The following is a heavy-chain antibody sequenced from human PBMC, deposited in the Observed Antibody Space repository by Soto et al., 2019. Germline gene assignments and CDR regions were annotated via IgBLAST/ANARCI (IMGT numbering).Heavy chain of an antibody. CDR1: GFTSGDYA. V-gene: IGHV3-49*03. Sequence: PGGSLRLSCTASGFTSGDYAMSWFRQAPGKGLEWVGFIRSKAYGGTTEYAASVKGRFTISRDDSKSIAYLQMNSLKTEDTAVYYCTRSHYYDSSGWFDPWGQGTLVTVSS. CDR3: TRSHYYDSSGWFDP. D-gene: IGHD3-22*01. CDR2: IRSKAYGGTT. J-gene: IGHJ5*02.